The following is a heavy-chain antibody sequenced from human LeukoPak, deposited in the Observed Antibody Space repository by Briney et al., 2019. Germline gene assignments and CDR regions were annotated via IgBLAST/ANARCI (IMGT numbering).Heavy chain of an antibody. Sequence: SETLSLTCTVSGGSISSSSYYWGWIRQPPGKGLEWIGSIYYSGSTYYNPSLKSRVTISVDTSKNQFSLKLSSVTAADTAVYYCARVTATAANIFDYWGQGTLVTVSS. J-gene: IGHJ4*02. V-gene: IGHV4-39*07. CDR2: IYYSGST. CDR1: GGSISSSSYY. D-gene: IGHD2-15*01. CDR3: ARVTATAANIFDY.